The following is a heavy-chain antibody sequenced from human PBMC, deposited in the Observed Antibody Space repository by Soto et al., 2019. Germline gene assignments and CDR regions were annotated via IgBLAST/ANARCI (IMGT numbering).Heavy chain of an antibody. CDR2: IWYDGSNK. CDR3: ARERRSEYYYDSSGYYFDY. CDR1: GFTFSSYG. Sequence: GGSLRLSCAASGFTFSSYGMHWVRQAPGKGLEWVAVIWYDGSNKYYADSVKGRFTISRDNSKNTLYLQMNSLRAEDTAVYYCARERRSEYYYDSSGYYFDYWGQGTLVTVSS. V-gene: IGHV3-33*01. D-gene: IGHD3-22*01. J-gene: IGHJ4*02.